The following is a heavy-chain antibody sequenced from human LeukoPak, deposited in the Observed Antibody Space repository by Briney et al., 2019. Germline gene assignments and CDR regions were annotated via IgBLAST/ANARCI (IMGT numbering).Heavy chain of an antibody. CDR1: GFTFSSYG. J-gene: IGHJ3*02. V-gene: IGHV3-23*01. Sequence: GGSLRLSCAASGFTFSSYGMSWVRQAPGKGLEWVSAISGSGDRTYYADSVKGRFTISRDNSKNTLYLQMNSLRAEDTAVYYCARVASRTMIVVVITMNAFDIWGQGTMVTVSS. CDR3: ARVASRTMIVVVITMNAFDI. D-gene: IGHD3-22*01. CDR2: ISGSGDRT.